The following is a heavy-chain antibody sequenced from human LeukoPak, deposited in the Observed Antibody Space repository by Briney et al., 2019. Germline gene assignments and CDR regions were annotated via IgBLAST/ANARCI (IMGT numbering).Heavy chain of an antibody. CDR1: VGTFSSYA. V-gene: IGHV1-69*06. J-gene: IGHJ4*02. CDR3: ARALRNYDLGQFDY. CDR2: IIPIFGTA. Sequence: SVKVSCKASVGTFSSYAISWVRQAPGQGLEWMGGIIPIFGTANYAQKFQGRVTFTADKSTSTAYMELSSLRSEDTAVYYCARALRNYDLGQFDYWGQGTLVTVSS. D-gene: IGHD4-11*01.